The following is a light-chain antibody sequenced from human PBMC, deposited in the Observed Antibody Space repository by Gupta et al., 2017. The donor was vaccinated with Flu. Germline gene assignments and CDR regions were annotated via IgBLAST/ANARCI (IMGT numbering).Light chain of an antibody. Sequence: DIQMTQSPSTLSASVGDRVTITCRASQSISIYLAWYQQKPGKAPNLLIYKASNLQSGVPSRFSGSGSGTEFTLTISSLQPDDFATYYCRHDNNYSQTFGQGTKVEV. V-gene: IGKV1-5*03. J-gene: IGKJ1*01. CDR1: QSISIY. CDR3: RHDNNYSQT. CDR2: KAS.